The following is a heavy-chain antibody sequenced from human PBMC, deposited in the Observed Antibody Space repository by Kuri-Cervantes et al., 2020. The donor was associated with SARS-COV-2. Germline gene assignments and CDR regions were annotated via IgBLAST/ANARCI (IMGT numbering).Heavy chain of an antibody. D-gene: IGHD5-18*01. CDR3: AREAAMATGDYYYYMDV. J-gene: IGHJ6*03. V-gene: IGHV1-2*02. CDR2: INPNSGGT. Sequence: SVKVSCKASGYTFTGYYMHWVRQAPGQGLEWMGWINPNSGGTNYAQKFQGRVTMTRDTSISTAYMELSRLRSDDTAVYYCAREAAMATGDYYYYMDVWGKGTTVTVSS. CDR1: GYTFTGYY.